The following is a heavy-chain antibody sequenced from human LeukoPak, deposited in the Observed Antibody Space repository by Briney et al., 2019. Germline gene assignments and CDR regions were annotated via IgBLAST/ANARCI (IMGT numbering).Heavy chain of an antibody. V-gene: IGHV3-74*01. D-gene: IGHD5-24*01. CDR2: INSDGSST. Sequence: GGSLRLSCAASGSTFSSYAMSWVRQAPGKGLVWVSRINSDGSSTNYADSVKGRFTISRDNAKNTLYLRMNSLRAEDTAVYYCARDRDGYKSFDYWGQGTLVTVSS. CDR3: ARDRDGYKSFDY. CDR1: GSTFSSYA. J-gene: IGHJ4*02.